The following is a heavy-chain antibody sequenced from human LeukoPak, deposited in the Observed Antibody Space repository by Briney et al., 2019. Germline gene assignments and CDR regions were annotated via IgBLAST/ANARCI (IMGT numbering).Heavy chain of an antibody. CDR3: AITKGYCSGGSCYSVYYFDY. CDR1: GFSFSSYA. Sequence: GGSLRLSCAASGFSFSSYAMHWVRQAPGKGLEWVSTTSAGGSSTYYADSVKGRFTISRDNSKNTFYLQMNSLRAEDTAVYYCAITKGYCSGGSCYSVYYFDYWGQGTLVTVSS. J-gene: IGHJ4*02. V-gene: IGHV3-23*01. CDR2: TSAGGSST. D-gene: IGHD2-15*01.